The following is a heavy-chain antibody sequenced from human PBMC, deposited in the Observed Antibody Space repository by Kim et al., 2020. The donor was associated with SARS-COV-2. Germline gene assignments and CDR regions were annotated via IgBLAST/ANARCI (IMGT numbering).Heavy chain of an antibody. Sequence: GGSLRLSCAASGFTFSSYWMSWVRQAPGKGLEWVANIKQGGTEKYYVDSVKGRFTISRDNAKNSLYLQMNSLRAEDTAVYYCAREGWFGESFFDYWGQGTLVTVSS. V-gene: IGHV3-7*01. CDR2: IKQGGTEK. CDR3: AREGWFGESFFDY. J-gene: IGHJ4*02. D-gene: IGHD3-10*01. CDR1: GFTFSSYW.